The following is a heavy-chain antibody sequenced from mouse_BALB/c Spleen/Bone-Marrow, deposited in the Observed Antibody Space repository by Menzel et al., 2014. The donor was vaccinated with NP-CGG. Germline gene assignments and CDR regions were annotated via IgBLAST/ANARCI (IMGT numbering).Heavy chain of an antibody. CDR1: GYTFTSYW. CDR3: TRGGAGTFAY. CDR2: IYPDSGNT. D-gene: IGHD4-1*01. V-gene: IGHV1S22*01. J-gene: IGHJ3*01. Sequence: LQQSGSELVRPGASVILPCKASGYTFTSYWMHWVKQRPGQGLEWIGNIYPDSGNTNYDENFKSKATLTVDTSSSTAYMQLSSLTSEDSAVYYCTRGGAGTFAYWGQGTLVTVSA.